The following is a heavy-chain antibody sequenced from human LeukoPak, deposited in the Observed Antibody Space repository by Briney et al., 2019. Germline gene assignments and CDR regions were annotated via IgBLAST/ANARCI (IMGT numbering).Heavy chain of an antibody. CDR2: IYSGGST. Sequence: GGSLRLSCSASGFSFSTYAMTWVRQAPGKGLEWVSVIYSGGSTYYADSVKGRFTISRDNSKNTLYLQMNSLRAEDTAVYYCARVADFWSGSHAFDIWGQGTMVTVSS. D-gene: IGHD3-3*01. CDR1: GFSFSTYA. CDR3: ARVADFWSGSHAFDI. V-gene: IGHV3-53*01. J-gene: IGHJ3*02.